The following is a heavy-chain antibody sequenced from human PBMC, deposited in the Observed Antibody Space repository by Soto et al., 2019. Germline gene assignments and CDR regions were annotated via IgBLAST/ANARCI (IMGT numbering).Heavy chain of an antibody. J-gene: IGHJ4*02. D-gene: IGHD3-10*01. V-gene: IGHV4-34*01. Sequence: SETLSLTCAVYGGSFSGYYWSWLRQPPGKGLEWIGEINHSGSTNYNPSLKSRVTISVDTSKNQFSLKLSSVTAADTAVYYCARGRVVHYGSGRNFDYWGQGTLVTVS. CDR2: INHSGST. CDR3: ARGRVVHYGSGRNFDY. CDR1: GGSFSGYY.